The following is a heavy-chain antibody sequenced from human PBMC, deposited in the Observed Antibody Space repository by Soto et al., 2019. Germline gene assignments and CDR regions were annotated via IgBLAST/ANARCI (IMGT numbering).Heavy chain of an antibody. CDR1: GFTFSNAW. CDR2: IKSKTDGGTT. CDR3: TKDLSLFSSGYYYGMDV. J-gene: IGHJ6*02. V-gene: IGHV3-15*07. D-gene: IGHD2-21*01. Sequence: LRLSCAASGFTFSNAWMNWVRQAPGKGLEWVGRIKSKTDGGTTDYAAPVKGRFTISRDDSKNTLYLQMNSLKTEDTAVYYCTKDLSLFSSGYYYGMDVWGQGTTVTVSS.